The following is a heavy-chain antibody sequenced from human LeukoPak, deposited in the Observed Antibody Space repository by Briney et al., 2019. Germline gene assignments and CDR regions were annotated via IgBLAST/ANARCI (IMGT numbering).Heavy chain of an antibody. CDR1: GFTFSSYA. CDR3: AKGDSSGPRGAFDI. Sequence: GRSLRLSCAASGFTFSSYAMHWVRQAPGKGLEWVAVISYDGSNKYYADSVKGRFTISRDNSKNTLYLQMNSLRAEDTAVYYCAKGDSSGPRGAFDIWGQGTMVTVSS. J-gene: IGHJ3*02. V-gene: IGHV3-30-3*01. CDR2: ISYDGSNK. D-gene: IGHD3-22*01.